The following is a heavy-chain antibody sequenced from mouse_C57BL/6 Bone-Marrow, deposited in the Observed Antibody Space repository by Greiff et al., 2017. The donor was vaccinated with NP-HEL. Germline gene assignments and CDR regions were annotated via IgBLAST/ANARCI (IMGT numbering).Heavy chain of an antibody. D-gene: IGHD2-4*01. V-gene: IGHV1-19*01. CDR3: ARYDYDEDY. Sequence: EVQLQQSGPVLVKPGASVKMSCKASGYTFTDYYMNWVKQSHGKSLEWIGVINPYNGGTSYNQKFKGKATLTVDKSSSTAYMELNSLTSEDSAVYYCARYDYDEDYWGQGTTLTVSS. CDR1: GYTFTDYY. CDR2: INPYNGGT. J-gene: IGHJ2*01.